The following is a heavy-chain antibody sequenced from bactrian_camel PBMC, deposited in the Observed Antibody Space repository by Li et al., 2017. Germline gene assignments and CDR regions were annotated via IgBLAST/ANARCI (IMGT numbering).Heavy chain of an antibody. D-gene: IGHD1*01. J-gene: IGHJ4*01. CDR1: GYRGRC. Sequence: HVQLVESGGGAVQSGGSLRLSCVASGYRGRCMAWFRQVPGKEREAVAAIYTPSLTTYYRPSVEGRFTISHDNAKNSVDLQMNSLKPDDTAVYYCAATGQMLSVAGCRTQGTQVTVS. V-gene: IGHV3-3*01. CDR2: IYTPSLTT.